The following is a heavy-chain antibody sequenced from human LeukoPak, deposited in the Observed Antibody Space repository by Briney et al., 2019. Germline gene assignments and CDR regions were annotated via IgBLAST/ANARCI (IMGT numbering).Heavy chain of an antibody. Sequence: GGSLSLSCAASGFTFSSYAMHWVRQAPGKGLEWVAVISYDGSNKYYADSVKGRFTISRDNSKNTLYLQMNSPRDEDTAVYYCASQQAVGAFDYWGQGALVTVSS. J-gene: IGHJ4*02. CDR2: ISYDGSNK. CDR1: GFTFSSYA. D-gene: IGHD1-26*01. CDR3: ASQQAVGAFDY. V-gene: IGHV3-30-3*01.